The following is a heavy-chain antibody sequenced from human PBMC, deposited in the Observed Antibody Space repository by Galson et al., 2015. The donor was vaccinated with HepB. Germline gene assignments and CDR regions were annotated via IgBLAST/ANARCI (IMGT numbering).Heavy chain of an antibody. Sequence: SVKVSCKASGYTFTSYAMHWVRQAPGQRLEWMGWINAGNGNTKYSQKFQGRVTITRDTSASTAYMELSSLRSEDTAVYYCARGTLGYSSGWYNYYGMDVWGQGTTVTVSS. J-gene: IGHJ6*02. CDR2: INAGNGNT. CDR1: GYTFTSYA. CDR3: ARGTLGYSSGWYNYYGMDV. D-gene: IGHD6-19*01. V-gene: IGHV1-3*01.